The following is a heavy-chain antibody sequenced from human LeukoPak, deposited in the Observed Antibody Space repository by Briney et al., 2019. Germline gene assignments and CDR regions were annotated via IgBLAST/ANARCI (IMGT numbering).Heavy chain of an antibody. CDR2: IYPGDSDT. V-gene: IGHV5-51*01. Sequence: GESLKISCKGSGYSFTTYWIAWVRQMPGKGLEWMGVIYPGDSDTRYSPSFQGQVTLSAGKSISTAYLQWSSLKASDTAIYYCARALVGAATLSGWGQGTLFTVSS. D-gene: IGHD1-26*01. CDR3: ARALVGAATLSG. CDR1: GYSFTTYW. J-gene: IGHJ4*02.